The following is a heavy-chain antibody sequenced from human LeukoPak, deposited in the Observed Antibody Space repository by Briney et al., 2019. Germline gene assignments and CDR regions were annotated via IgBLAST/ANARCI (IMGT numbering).Heavy chain of an antibody. CDR1: GFTFSGSA. CDR2: IRSKANSYAT. J-gene: IGHJ4*02. Sequence: GGSLRLSCAASGFTFSGSAMHWVRQASGKGLEWVGRIRSKANSYATAYAASVKGRFTISRDDSKNTAYLQMNSLKTEDTAVYYCTSPWIGQYYFDYWGQGTLVTVSS. CDR3: TSPWIGQYYFDY. V-gene: IGHV3-73*01. D-gene: IGHD1-1*01.